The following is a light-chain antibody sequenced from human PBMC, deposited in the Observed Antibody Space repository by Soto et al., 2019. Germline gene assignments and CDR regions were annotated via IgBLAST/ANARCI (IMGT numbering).Light chain of an antibody. V-gene: IGLV1-47*02. CDR1: SSNIGGTNY. J-gene: IGLJ2*01. CDR3: ASWDDRLGAVI. Sequence: QSVLTQPPSASETPGQTVSISCSGSSSNIGGTNYAYWYQQLPGAAPKLLMHSNNLRPSGVPERISGSKFGTAASLAISGLRSEDEAVYYCASWDDRLGAVIFGGGTKLTVL. CDR2: SNN.